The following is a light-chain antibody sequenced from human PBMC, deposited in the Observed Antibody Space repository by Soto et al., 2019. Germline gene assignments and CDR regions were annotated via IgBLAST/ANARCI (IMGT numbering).Light chain of an antibody. J-gene: IGKJ5*01. CDR3: QQCGRTPCT. CDR2: DAT. Sequence: EIVLTQSRATLSVSAGERATLSCRASQRVYSYLAWYQQKAGQAPRLLIYDATTRATGIPDRFSGSGSGTDFVLTISTLEPDDFAVYYCQQCGRTPCTFGQGTRVEIK. CDR1: QRVYSY. V-gene: IGKV3-11*01.